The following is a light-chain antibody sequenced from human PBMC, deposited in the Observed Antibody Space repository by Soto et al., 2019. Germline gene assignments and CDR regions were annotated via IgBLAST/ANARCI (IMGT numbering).Light chain of an antibody. Sequence: QSALTQPASVSGSPGQSITISCTGTSSDVGGYNYVSWYQQHPGKAPKLMIYDVSNRPSGVSNSFSGSKSGNTASLTISGLQTEDEADYYWRRYRSSSTYVVFGGEIKVTVL. CDR3: RRYRSSSTYVV. J-gene: IGLJ2*01. CDR2: DVS. V-gene: IGLV2-14*01. CDR1: SSDVGGYNY.